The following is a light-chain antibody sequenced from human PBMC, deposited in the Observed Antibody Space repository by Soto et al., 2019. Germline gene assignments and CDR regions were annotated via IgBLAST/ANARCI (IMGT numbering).Light chain of an antibody. CDR2: GAS. Sequence: EIVLTQSPGTLSLSPGEGATLSCRASQSVSSSYLAWYQQKPGQAPRLLIYGASSRATGVPDRFSGSGSGTDFTLTITRLEPDDFAVYYCQQYGTSPRKFGQGTKV. CDR1: QSVSSSY. V-gene: IGKV3-20*01. CDR3: QQYGTSPRK. J-gene: IGKJ1*01.